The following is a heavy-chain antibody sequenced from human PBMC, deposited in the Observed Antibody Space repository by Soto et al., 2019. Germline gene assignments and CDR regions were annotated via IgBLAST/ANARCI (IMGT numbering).Heavy chain of an antibody. Sequence: PSETLSLTCAVSGYSISSGYYWGWIRQPPGKGLEWIGSIYHSGSTYYNPSLKSRVTISVDTSKNQFSLKLSSVTAADTAVYYCARGLRMVASLFDYWGQGTLVTVS. CDR2: IYHSGST. V-gene: IGHV4-38-2*01. D-gene: IGHD5-12*01. CDR3: ARGLRMVASLFDY. J-gene: IGHJ4*02. CDR1: GYSISSGYY.